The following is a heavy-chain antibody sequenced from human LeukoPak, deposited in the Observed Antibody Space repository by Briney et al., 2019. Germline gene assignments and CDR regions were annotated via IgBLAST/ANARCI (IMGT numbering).Heavy chain of an antibody. CDR1: GFTFSNAW. Sequence: GGSLRLSCAASGFTFSNAWMSWVRQAPGKGLEWVGRIKSKTDGGTTDYAAPMKGRFTISRDDSKNTLYMQMNSLKTEDTAVYYCTTEGVNWNDGGHAFDIWGQGTMVTVSS. D-gene: IGHD1-1*01. CDR2: IKSKTDGGTT. J-gene: IGHJ3*02. V-gene: IGHV3-15*01. CDR3: TTEGVNWNDGGHAFDI.